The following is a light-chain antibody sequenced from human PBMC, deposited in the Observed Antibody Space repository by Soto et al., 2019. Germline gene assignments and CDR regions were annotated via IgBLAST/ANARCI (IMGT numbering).Light chain of an antibody. CDR1: QSVSSY. Sequence: EIVLTQSPATLSLSPGERATLSCRASQSVSSYLAWYQQKPAQAPRLLIYDATNRATGIPARFSGSGSGTDFTLTISSLEPEDFAVYYCQQRSSWLTFGGGTKVEIK. J-gene: IGKJ4*01. CDR2: DAT. CDR3: QQRSSWLT. V-gene: IGKV3-11*01.